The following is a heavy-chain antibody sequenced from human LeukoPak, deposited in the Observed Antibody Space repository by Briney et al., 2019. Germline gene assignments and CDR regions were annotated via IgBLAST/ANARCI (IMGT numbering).Heavy chain of an antibody. CDR3: ARVRGIVATVNYFDY. D-gene: IGHD5-12*01. CDR1: GGSINTYY. CDR2: IYSSGRT. Sequence: SETLSLICTVSGGSINTYYWNWIRQPPGKGLEWIGYIYSSGRTNYNPSLKSRVTISVDTSKNQFSLKLSSVTAADTAVYYCARVRGIVATVNYFDYWGQGTLVTVSS. J-gene: IGHJ4*02. V-gene: IGHV4-59*01.